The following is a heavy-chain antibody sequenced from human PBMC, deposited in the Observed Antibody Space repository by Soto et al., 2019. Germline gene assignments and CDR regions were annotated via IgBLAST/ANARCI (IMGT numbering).Heavy chain of an antibody. V-gene: IGHV1-18*01. CDR1: GYTFINYG. D-gene: IGHD3-22*01. CDR2: ISGYNGNT. Sequence: ASVKVSCKASGYTFINYGLNWVRQAPGQGLERMGWISGYNGNTKYAQRLQDRLSMTTDTSTSTAYMELRSLRSDDTAVYYCAIFDGSSGSGPVTPLSSDWLNDAFDIWGQGTMVTVSS. CDR3: AIFDGSSGSGPVTPLSSDWLNDAFDI. J-gene: IGHJ3*02.